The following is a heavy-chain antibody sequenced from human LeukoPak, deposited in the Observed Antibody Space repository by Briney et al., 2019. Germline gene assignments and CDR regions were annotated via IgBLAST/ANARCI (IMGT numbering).Heavy chain of an antibody. Sequence: SGGSLRLSCAASGFTFSSYGMHWVRQAPGKGLEWVAVISYDGSNKYYADSVKGRFTISRDNSKNTLYLQMNSLRAEDTAVYYCAKGTPAYYYDSSGYPTTSEYFQHWGQGTLVTVSS. D-gene: IGHD3-22*01. CDR1: GFTFSSYG. CDR3: AKGTPAYYYDSSGYPTTSEYFQH. V-gene: IGHV3-30*18. CDR2: ISYDGSNK. J-gene: IGHJ1*01.